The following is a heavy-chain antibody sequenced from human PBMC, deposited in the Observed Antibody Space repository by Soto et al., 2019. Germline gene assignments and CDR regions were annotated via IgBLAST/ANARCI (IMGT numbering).Heavy chain of an antibody. CDR3: ARAVDYYDSSGYYTHEYFQH. Sequence: ASVKVSCKASGYTFTSYGISWVRQAPGQGLEWMGWISAYNGNTNHAQKIQGRVTMTTDTSTSTAYMELRSLRSDDTAVYYCARAVDYYDSSGYYTHEYFQHWGQGTLVTVSS. V-gene: IGHV1-18*01. J-gene: IGHJ1*01. CDR2: ISAYNGNT. D-gene: IGHD3-22*01. CDR1: GYTFTSYG.